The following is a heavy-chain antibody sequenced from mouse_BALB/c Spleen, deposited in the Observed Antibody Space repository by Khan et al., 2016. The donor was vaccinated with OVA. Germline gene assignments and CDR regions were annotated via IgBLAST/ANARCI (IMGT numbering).Heavy chain of an antibody. CDR3: ARSYGSWTMDY. V-gene: IGHV3-8*02. Sequence: EVKLLESGPSLVKPSQTLPLTCSVTGDSITSGFWNWIRKFPGNKFEYMGYVTYSGNTYYNPSLKSRISITRDTSKSQYYLQLNSVTTEDTATYFCARSYGSWTMDYWGQGTSVTVSS. CDR2: VTYSGNT. J-gene: IGHJ4*01. CDR1: GDSITSGF. D-gene: IGHD1-1*01.